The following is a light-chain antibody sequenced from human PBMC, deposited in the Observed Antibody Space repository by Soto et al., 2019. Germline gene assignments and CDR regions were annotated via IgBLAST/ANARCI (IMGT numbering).Light chain of an antibody. CDR1: QSVGSS. V-gene: IGKV3-15*01. Sequence: ILMTQSPATLSVSPGEVATLXXRASQSVGSSLAWLQQKPGEAPRXLIYGASYRATGIPARFSGSGSGTEFTLTISRLEPEDFAVYYCQQYGSSSWTCGQGTKVDI. CDR2: GAS. J-gene: IGKJ1*01. CDR3: QQYGSSSWT.